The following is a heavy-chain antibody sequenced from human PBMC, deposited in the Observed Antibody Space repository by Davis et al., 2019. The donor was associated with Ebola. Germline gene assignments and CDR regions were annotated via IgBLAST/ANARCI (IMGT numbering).Heavy chain of an antibody. J-gene: IGHJ4*02. CDR1: GFTFSGSA. CDR3: TANDYGDYGVDY. D-gene: IGHD4-17*01. CDR2: IRSKANSYAT. Sequence: GESLKISCAASGFTFSGSAMHWVRQASGKGLEWVGRIRSKANSYATAYAASVKGRFTISRDNAKNTLYLQMNSLKTEDTAVYYCTANDYGDYGVDYWGQGTLVTVSS. V-gene: IGHV3-73*01.